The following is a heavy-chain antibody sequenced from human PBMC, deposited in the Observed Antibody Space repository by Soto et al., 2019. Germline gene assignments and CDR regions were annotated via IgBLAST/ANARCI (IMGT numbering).Heavy chain of an antibody. CDR3: TTGLLRSGGAFDI. CDR2: IGSRGETYAT. J-gene: IGHJ3*02. D-gene: IGHD4-17*01. Sequence: GGSLRLSCAASGFTFGSYGMHWVRQASGKGLEWLGRIGSRGETYATTYAASVKGRFTISRDDSKKTLYLQMNSLKTEDTAVYYCTTGLLRSGGAFDIWGQGTMVTVSS. CDR1: GFTFGSYG. V-gene: IGHV3-73*01.